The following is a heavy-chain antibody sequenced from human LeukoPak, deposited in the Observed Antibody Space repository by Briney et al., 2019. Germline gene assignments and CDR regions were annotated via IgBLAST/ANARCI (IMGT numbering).Heavy chain of an antibody. Sequence: QVQLQQSGPGPVKPSQTLAVTCTLSGGSISSGRCYWGGIRHPPGRGLEGIGVIEYVRSTCYNPSLKSRVTISVDTSKNQFSLKLSSVTPADTAVYYCARELQGAAHSDNWFDPWGQGPLVTVSS. J-gene: IGHJ5*02. V-gene: IGHV4-39*07. CDR3: ARELQGAAHSDNWFDP. CDR1: GGSISSGRCY. CDR2: IEYVRST. D-gene: IGHD6-13*01.